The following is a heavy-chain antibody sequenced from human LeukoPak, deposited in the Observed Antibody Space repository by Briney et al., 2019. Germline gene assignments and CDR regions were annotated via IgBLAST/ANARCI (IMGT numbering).Heavy chain of an antibody. D-gene: IGHD6-19*01. CDR3: ARGMWGSGWFSLDY. CDR2: IYTSGST. J-gene: IGHJ4*02. CDR1: GGSISSGSYY. V-gene: IGHV4-61*02. Sequence: PSETLSLTCTVSGGSISSGSYYWSWIRQPAGKGLEWIGRIYTSGSTNYNPSLKSRVTISVDTSKNQFSLKLSSVTAADTAVYYCARGMWGSGWFSLDYWGQGTLVTVSS.